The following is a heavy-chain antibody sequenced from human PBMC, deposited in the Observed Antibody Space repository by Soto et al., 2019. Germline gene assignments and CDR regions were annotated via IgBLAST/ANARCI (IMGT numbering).Heavy chain of an antibody. Sequence: SEPLSLTCTVSGGSISSYYWSWIRQPPGKGLEWIGYIYYSGSTNYNPSLKSRVTISVDTSKNQFSLKLSSVTAADTAVYYCHGGYSGYDYDYWGQGTLVTVSS. CDR1: GGSISSYY. V-gene: IGHV4-59*01. D-gene: IGHD5-12*01. J-gene: IGHJ4*02. CDR2: IYYSGST. CDR3: HGGYSGYDYDY.